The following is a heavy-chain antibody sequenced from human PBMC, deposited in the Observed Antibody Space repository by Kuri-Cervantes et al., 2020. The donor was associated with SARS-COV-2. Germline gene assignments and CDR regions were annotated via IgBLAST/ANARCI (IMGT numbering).Heavy chain of an antibody. Sequence: GESLKIFCEASGITFSDYYMSWIRQATGKGVEWIAYISSSGSYSQSADSVEGRFTVSRDNAKNSRYLQMNSLRVEDTALYYCARDLARMTTGSWGGLDTWGQRTLVTVSS. CDR2: ISSSGSYS. J-gene: IGHJ5*02. V-gene: IGHV3-11*06. CDR1: GITFSDYY. D-gene: IGHD3-16*01. CDR3: ARDLARMTTGSWGGLDT.